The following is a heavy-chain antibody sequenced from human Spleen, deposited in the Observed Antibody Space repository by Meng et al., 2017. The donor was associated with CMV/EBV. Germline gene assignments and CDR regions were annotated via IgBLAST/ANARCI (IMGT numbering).Heavy chain of an antibody. Sequence: FSSYAITWVRQARGQGLEWMGGIIPIFNTTNYAQQFQGRLTITADESTSTAYMELSSLRSDDTAIYFCARSWEDIVVVPAGASWFDPWGPGTLVTVSS. D-gene: IGHD2-2*01. CDR3: ARSWEDIVVVPAGASWFDP. J-gene: IGHJ5*02. CDR2: IIPIFNTT. V-gene: IGHV1-69*01. CDR1: FSSYA.